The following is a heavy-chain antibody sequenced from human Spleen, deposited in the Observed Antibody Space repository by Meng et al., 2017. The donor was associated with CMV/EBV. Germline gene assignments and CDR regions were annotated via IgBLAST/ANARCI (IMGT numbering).Heavy chain of an antibody. CDR3: ARDDGDSSGYYDLDY. J-gene: IGHJ4*02. D-gene: IGHD3-22*01. V-gene: IGHV3-30-3*01. CDR1: GFTFSSYA. CDR2: ISYDGSNK. Sequence: QVQLVESGGGVVQPGRSLRLSCAASGFTFSSYAMHWVRQAPGKGLEWVAVISYDGSNKYYADSVKGRFTISRDNSKNTLYLQMNSLRAEDTAVYYCARDDGDSSGYYDLDYWGQGTLVTVSS.